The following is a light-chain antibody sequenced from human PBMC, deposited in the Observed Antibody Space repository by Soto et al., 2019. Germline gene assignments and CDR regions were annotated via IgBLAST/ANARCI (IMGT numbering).Light chain of an antibody. CDR1: SSNIESNT. V-gene: IGLV1-44*01. Sequence: QSLLTQPPSASGTPGHKVAICCSGTSSNIESNTVTWYQQLPGTAPKLVIYSNYDRPSGVPYRFSGSTSGTSASLVIRGLKIYGEVEYYCAPWDDSLNGYVLGPGSKV. CDR3: APWDDSLNGYV. J-gene: IGLJ1*01. CDR2: SNY.